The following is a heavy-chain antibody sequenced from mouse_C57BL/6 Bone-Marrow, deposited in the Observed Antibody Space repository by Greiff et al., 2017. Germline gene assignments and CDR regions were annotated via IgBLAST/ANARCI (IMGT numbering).Heavy chain of an antibody. J-gene: IGHJ1*03. CDR3: AGNFGYFDV. CDR2: IDPSASYT. V-gene: IGHV1-50*01. Sequence: QVQLQQPGAELVKPGASVKLSCKASGYTFTSYWMQWVKQRPGQGLEWIGEIDPSASYTNYNQKFKGKATLTVDTSSSTAYMQLSSLTSEDSAVYYCAGNFGYFDVWGTGTTVTVSS. CDR1: GYTFTSYW.